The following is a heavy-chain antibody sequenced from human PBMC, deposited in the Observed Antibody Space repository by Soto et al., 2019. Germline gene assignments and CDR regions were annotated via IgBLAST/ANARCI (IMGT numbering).Heavy chain of an antibody. CDR3: ATGHYYESSGYYYDY. CDR1: DDSITTYY. D-gene: IGHD3-22*01. Sequence: SETLSLTCTVSDDSITTYYWNWIRQPAGKGLEWIGRISATGRTNYNPSLKSRVTMSVDTSMNKFSLSLSSVTAADTAVYYCATGHYYESSGYYYDYWGQGTLVTVSS. CDR2: ISATGRT. V-gene: IGHV4-4*07. J-gene: IGHJ4*02.